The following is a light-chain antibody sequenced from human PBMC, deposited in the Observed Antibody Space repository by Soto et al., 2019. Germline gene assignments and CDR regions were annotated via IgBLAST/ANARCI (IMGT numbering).Light chain of an antibody. CDR2: EVS. CDR3: SSYTSTSTLV. CDR1: SSDVGAYNY. V-gene: IGLV2-14*01. J-gene: IGLJ1*01. Sequence: QSVLTQPASVSGSPGQSITISCTGASSDVGAYNYVSWYQQHPGKAPKLMINEVSNRPSGVSNRFSGSKSGNTASLTISGLQAEDEADYYCSSYTSTSTLVFGTGTKVTVL.